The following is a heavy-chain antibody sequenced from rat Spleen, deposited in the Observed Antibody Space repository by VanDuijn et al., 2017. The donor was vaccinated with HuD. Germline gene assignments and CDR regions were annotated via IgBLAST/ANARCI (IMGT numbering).Heavy chain of an antibody. J-gene: IGHJ3*01. Sequence: QVQLKESGPGLVQSSQTLSLTCTVSGFSLISYAVNWIRQPPGKGLEWMGVIWGNGNTNYNSALKSRLSISRDTSKSQVYLKMNSLQTEDTAMYFCARWRYTTDWFAYWGQGTLVTVSS. CDR3: ARWRYTTDWFAY. V-gene: IGHV2-13*01. CDR2: IWGNGNT. D-gene: IGHD1-6*01. CDR1: GFSLISYA.